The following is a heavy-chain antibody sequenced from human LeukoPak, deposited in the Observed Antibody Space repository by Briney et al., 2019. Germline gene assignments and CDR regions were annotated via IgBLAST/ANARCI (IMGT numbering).Heavy chain of an antibody. CDR3: ASHVTVLGTRGFDF. CDR1: GDSITSHSW. J-gene: IGHJ4*02. V-gene: IGHV4-4*02. CDR2: VHHGGAS. D-gene: IGHD6-19*01. Sequence: PSETLSLTCAVSGDSITSHSWWSWVRQLPGKGLERIGEVHHGGASNYDPSLESRVTISVDKSKNRFSLNLRSVTAADTATYYCASHVTVLGTRGFDFWGRGTLVTVS.